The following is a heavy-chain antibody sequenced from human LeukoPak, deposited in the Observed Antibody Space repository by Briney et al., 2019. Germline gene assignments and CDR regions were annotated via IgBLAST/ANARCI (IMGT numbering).Heavy chain of an antibody. D-gene: IGHD3-10*01. CDR3: ARHRESITMVRGALIFDFDY. J-gene: IGHJ4*02. CDR1: GGSISSSNYY. Sequence: SETLSLTCTVSGGSISSSNYYWGWIRQPPGKGLEWIGSIYYSGSTYYNPSLKSRVTISVDTSKSQFSLKLSSVTAADTAVYYCARHRESITMVRGALIFDFDYCGQGTLVTVSS. V-gene: IGHV4-39*01. CDR2: IYYSGST.